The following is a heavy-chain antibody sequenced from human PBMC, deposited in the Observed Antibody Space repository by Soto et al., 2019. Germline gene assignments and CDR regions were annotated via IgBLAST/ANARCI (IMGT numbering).Heavy chain of an antibody. J-gene: IGHJ6*02. D-gene: IGHD1-7*01. Sequence: ASVKVSWKVSGYTLTELSMHWVRQAPGKGLEWMGGFDPEDGETIYAQKFQGRVTMTEDTSTDTAYMELSSLRSEDTAVYYCATGYNWNYDYYYYGMDVRGQATTVTVSS. CDR2: FDPEDGET. CDR1: GYTLTELS. V-gene: IGHV1-24*01. CDR3: ATGYNWNYDYYYYGMDV.